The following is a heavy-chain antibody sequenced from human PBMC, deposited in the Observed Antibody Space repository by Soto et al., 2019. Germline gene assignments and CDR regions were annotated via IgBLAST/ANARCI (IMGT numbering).Heavy chain of an antibody. J-gene: IGHJ5*02. D-gene: IGHD3-3*01. CDR1: GYTFTSYG. CDR3: AKDHTRFSSKDCWFDP. CDR2: ISAYNGNT. Sequence: GASVKVSCKASGYTFTSYGISWVRQAPGQGLEWMGWISAYNGNTNYAQKLQGRVTMTTDTSTSTAYMELRSLRSDDTAVYYCAKDHTRFSSKDCWFDPWGQGTLVTVSS. V-gene: IGHV1-18*01.